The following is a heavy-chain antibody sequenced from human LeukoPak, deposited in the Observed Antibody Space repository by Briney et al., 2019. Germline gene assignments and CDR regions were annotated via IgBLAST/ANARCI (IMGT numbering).Heavy chain of an antibody. CDR1: GFTFSSDA. CDR2: ISGSGGRT. Sequence: GGALRLSCAVSGFTFSSDAMSWVREAPGKGLEWVAGISGSGGRTYYADSVKGRFTISRANSGNQLNLKLNALRAEATPGYSCVERSRDGYNSPLDNWGQGTLDTVSS. D-gene: IGHD5-24*01. CDR3: VERSRDGYNSPLDN. V-gene: IGHV3-23*01. J-gene: IGHJ4*02.